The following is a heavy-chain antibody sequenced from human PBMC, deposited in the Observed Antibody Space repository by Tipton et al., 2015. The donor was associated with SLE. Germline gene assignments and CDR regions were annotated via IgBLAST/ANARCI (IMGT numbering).Heavy chain of an antibody. V-gene: IGHV4-59*08. J-gene: IGHJ4*02. CDR1: GGSMSSYY. Sequence: TLSLTCTVSGGSMSSYYWTWIRQAPGKGLEWVGNIYNRGGTEYNPSLKSRVIMSIDTSKSQFSLNLNSVTAADTAIYYCARVVSECYFDYWGQGILVTVSS. CDR3: ARVVSECYFDY. CDR2: IYNRGGT. D-gene: IGHD5/OR15-5a*01.